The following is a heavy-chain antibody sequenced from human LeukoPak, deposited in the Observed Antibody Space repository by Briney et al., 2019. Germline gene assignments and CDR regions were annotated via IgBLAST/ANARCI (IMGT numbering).Heavy chain of an antibody. CDR1: GGSISSSNW. CDR2: IYHSGST. CDR3: AGYYGDLRTTGYFQH. J-gene: IGHJ1*01. V-gene: IGHV4-4*02. D-gene: IGHD4-17*01. Sequence: PSETLSLTCAVSGGSISSSNWWSWVRQPPGKGLEWIGEIYHSGSTNYNPSLKSRVAISVDKSKNQFSLKLSSVTAADTAVYYCAGYYGDLRTTGYFQHWGQGTLVTVSS.